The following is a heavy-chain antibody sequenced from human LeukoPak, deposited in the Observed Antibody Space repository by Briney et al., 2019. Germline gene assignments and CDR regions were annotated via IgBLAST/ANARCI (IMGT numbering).Heavy chain of an antibody. Sequence: ASVKVSCKASGGTFSSYAISWVRQAPGQGLEWMGGIIPIFGTANYAQKFQGRVTITTDESTSTAYMELSSLRSEDTAVYYCARYLSSGGYHYYYMDVWGKGTMVTVSS. J-gene: IGHJ6*03. V-gene: IGHV1-69*05. D-gene: IGHD3-10*01. CDR2: IIPIFGTA. CDR3: ARYLSSGGYHYYYMDV. CDR1: GGTFSSYA.